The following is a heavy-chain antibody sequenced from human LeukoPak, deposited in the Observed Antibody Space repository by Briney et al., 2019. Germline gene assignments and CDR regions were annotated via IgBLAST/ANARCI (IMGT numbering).Heavy chain of an antibody. CDR2: IHYSGST. CDR3: ARVRDRSSYFYDFDY. D-gene: IGHD3-22*01. Sequence: PETLSLTCTVSGGSISSYYWSWIRQPPGKGLEWIGCIHYSGSTNYNPSLKSRVTISVDTSKNQFSLRLSSVTAADTAVYYCARVRDRSSYFYDFDYWGQGTLVTVSS. V-gene: IGHV4-59*01. CDR1: GGSISSYY. J-gene: IGHJ4*02.